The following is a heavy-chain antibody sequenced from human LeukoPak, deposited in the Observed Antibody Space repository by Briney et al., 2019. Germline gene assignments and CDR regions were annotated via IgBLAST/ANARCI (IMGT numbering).Heavy chain of an antibody. J-gene: IGHJ3*02. CDR1: GYTFTSYG. D-gene: IGHD3-10*01. Sequence: ASVKVSCTASGYTFTSYGISWVRQAPGQGLEWMGWISAYNGHTQYAQKLQGRVTMTTDTSTSTAYMELRSLRSDDTAVYYCARDLGYYGPGSYSYDAFDIWGQGTMVTVSS. V-gene: IGHV1-18*01. CDR3: ARDLGYYGPGSYSYDAFDI. CDR2: ISAYNGHT.